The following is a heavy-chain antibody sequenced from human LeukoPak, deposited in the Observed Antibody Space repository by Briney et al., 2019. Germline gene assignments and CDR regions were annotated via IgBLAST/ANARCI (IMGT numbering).Heavy chain of an antibody. J-gene: IGHJ3*02. CDR1: GLSISSYY. CDR2: IYSSGST. CDR3: ARGLQNRSSGIRFDVFQI. D-gene: IGHD3-3*01. V-gene: IGHV4-59*01. Sequence: PSETLSLTCSVSGLSISSYYWSWIRQPPGKGLEWIGYIYSSGSTNYNPSLKSRVTISVETSKNQFSLKLSSVTAADTAVYYCARGLQNRSSGIRFDVFQIWGQGTMVTVSS.